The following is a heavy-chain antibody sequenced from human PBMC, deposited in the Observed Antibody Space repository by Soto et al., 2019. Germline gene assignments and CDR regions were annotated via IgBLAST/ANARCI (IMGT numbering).Heavy chain of an antibody. J-gene: IGHJ4*02. CDR1: GFTFTNYG. CDR3: ERDKVGTAADF. V-gene: IGHV1-18*01. Sequence: XSVKVSCKASGFTFTNYGISWVRQAPGQGFEWMGWITGSTGDTNYAQKFQDRLAMTTDTSADTAYMELRSLRGDDTAVYYCERDKVGTAADFWGQGTLVTASS. CDR2: ITGSTGDT. D-gene: IGHD2-15*01.